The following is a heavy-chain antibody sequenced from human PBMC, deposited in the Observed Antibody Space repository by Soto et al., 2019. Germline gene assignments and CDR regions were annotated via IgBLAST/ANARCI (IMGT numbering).Heavy chain of an antibody. CDR1: GGSFGSSAYY. J-gene: IGHJ5*02. D-gene: IGHD2-21*02. Sequence: SETLSLTCAVSGGSFGSSAYYWGWIRQAPGKGLEWIGSINYSGTTYYNPSLKSRVTISVDTSKNHFSLKLSSVTAADTALYYCARGAYCGGDCFYWFDPWGQGTLVTVSS. V-gene: IGHV4-39*02. CDR2: INYSGTT. CDR3: ARGAYCGGDCFYWFDP.